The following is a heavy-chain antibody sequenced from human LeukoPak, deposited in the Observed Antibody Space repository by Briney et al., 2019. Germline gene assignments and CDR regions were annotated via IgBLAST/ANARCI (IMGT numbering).Heavy chain of an antibody. Sequence: ASVKVSCKVSGYTLTELSMRWVRQAPGKGLEWMGGFDPEDGETIYAQKFQGRVTMTEDTSTDTAYMELSSLRSEDTAVYYCATDLPSGGALGYWGQGTLVTVSS. D-gene: IGHD3-10*01. CDR1: GYTLTELS. J-gene: IGHJ4*02. V-gene: IGHV1-24*01. CDR2: FDPEDGET. CDR3: ATDLPSGGALGY.